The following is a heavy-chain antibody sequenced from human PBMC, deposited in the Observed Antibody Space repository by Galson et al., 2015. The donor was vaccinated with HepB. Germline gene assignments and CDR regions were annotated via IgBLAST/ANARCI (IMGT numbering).Heavy chain of an antibody. CDR3: AKDARPKKTYSYGEYFDY. Sequence: SLRLSCAASGFTFSSYAMSWVRQAPGKGLEWVSAISGSGGSTYYADSVKGRFTISRDNSKNTLYLQMNSLRAEDTAVYYCAKDARPKKTYSYGEYFDYWGQGTLVTVSS. CDR2: ISGSGGST. J-gene: IGHJ4*02. D-gene: IGHD5-18*01. CDR1: GFTFSSYA. V-gene: IGHV3-23*01.